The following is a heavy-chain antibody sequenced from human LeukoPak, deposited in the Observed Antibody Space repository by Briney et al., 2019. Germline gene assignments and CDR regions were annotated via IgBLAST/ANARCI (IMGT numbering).Heavy chain of an antibody. D-gene: IGHD3-3*01. Sequence: ASVKVSCKASGYTFTSYDINWVRQATGQGLEWMGWMNPNSGNTGYAQKFQGRVTMTRNTSISTAYMELSSLRSEDTAAYYCARDQYYDFWSGYYYGMDVWGQGTTVTVSS. CDR3: ARDQYYDFWSGYYYGMDV. V-gene: IGHV1-8*01. J-gene: IGHJ6*02. CDR2: MNPNSGNT. CDR1: GYTFTSYD.